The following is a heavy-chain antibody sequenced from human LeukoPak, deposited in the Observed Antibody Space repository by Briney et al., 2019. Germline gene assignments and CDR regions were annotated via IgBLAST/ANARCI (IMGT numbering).Heavy chain of an antibody. Sequence: SETLSLTCSVSGGSISSYYWSWIRQPPGKGLEWIGYIYYSGSTNYNPSLKSRVTISVDTSKNQFSPKLSSVTAADTAVYYCARGEWELLSIWGQGTMVTVSS. CDR1: GGSISSYY. CDR3: ARGEWELLSI. V-gene: IGHV4-59*08. D-gene: IGHD1-26*01. J-gene: IGHJ3*02. CDR2: IYYSGST.